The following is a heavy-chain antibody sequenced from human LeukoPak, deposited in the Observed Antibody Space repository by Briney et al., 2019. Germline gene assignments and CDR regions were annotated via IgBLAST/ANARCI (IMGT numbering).Heavy chain of an antibody. CDR3: ARTYENGYSGGWYANWFDP. CDR2: INPSGGST. J-gene: IGHJ5*02. CDR1: GYTFTSYY. V-gene: IGHV1-46*01. D-gene: IGHD6-19*01. Sequence: TSVKVSCKASGYTFTSYYMHWVRQAPGQGLEWMGIINPSGGSTSYAQKFQGRVTMTTDESTSTAYMELSSLRSEDTAVYYCARTYENGYSGGWYANWFDPWGQGTLVTVSS.